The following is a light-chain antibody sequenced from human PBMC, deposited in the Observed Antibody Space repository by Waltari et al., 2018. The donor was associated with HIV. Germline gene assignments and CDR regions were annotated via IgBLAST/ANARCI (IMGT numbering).Light chain of an antibody. CDR2: GVT. CDR1: TRDIACTIP. J-gene: IGLJ3*02. CDR3: SSYSTSGFLL. V-gene: IGLV2-14*03. Sequence: QSALTQPASLSGSPGQSVTITCSGLTRDIACTIPVSWYQQHPGKVPKLVIFGVTNRASEISDRFSGSRSGDTASLIISGLQSEDEAHYYCSSYSTSGFLLFGGGTKLTVL.